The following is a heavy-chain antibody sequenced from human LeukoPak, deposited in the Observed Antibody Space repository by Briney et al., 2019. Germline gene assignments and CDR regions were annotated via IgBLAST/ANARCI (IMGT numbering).Heavy chain of an antibody. CDR2: INHSGST. D-gene: IGHD6-19*01. J-gene: IGHJ4*02. CDR1: GGSFSGYY. Sequence: SETLSLTCAVYGGSFSGYYWSWIRQPPGKGLEWIGEINHSGSTNYNPSLKSRVTISVDTSKNQFSLKLSSVTAADTAVYYCARVGRQWPSDYWGQGTLVTVSS. CDR3: ARVGRQWPSDY. V-gene: IGHV4-34*01.